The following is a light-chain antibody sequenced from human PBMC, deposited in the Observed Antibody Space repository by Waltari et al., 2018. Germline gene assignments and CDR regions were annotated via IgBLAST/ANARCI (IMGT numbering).Light chain of an antibody. J-gene: IGKJ1*01. Sequence: EVVLTQSPVSLSVSPGDRVTLSCRASQTLDSNLVAWYQQKPGQAPRLLIYDASNRATDIPARFSGSGSGTEFTLTISRLQSEDFAVYHCQQYNEWPLTFGQGTKVEIK. CDR2: DAS. CDR3: QQYNEWPLT. V-gene: IGKV3-15*01. CDR1: QTLDSN.